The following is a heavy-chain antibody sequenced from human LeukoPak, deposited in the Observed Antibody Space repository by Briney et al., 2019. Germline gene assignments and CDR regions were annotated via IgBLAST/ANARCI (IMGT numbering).Heavy chain of an antibody. CDR3: AKGAYYGD. J-gene: IGHJ4*02. CDR1: GFTFSSYV. D-gene: IGHD3-3*01. Sequence: GGSLRLSCAASGFTFSSYVMNWVRQAPGKGLEWLSTISGSGGNTYYADSVKGRFTISRDNSKNTLYLQMNSLRVEDTAIYYCAKGAYYGDWGQGTLVTVSS. CDR2: ISGSGGNT. V-gene: IGHV3-23*01.